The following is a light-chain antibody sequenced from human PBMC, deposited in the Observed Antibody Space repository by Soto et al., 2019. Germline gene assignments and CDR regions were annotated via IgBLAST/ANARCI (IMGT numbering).Light chain of an antibody. V-gene: IGLV1-40*01. Sequence: QSVLTQPPSVSAAPGQKVTTSCSGTSSNIGSNYDVHWYQHLPGTAPKLLIFGYTNRPSGVPDRFSGYKSGTSASLAITGLQSEDEAAYYCQYYESDLSAWVFGGGTKVTVL. J-gene: IGLJ3*02. CDR1: SSNIGSNYD. CDR2: GYT. CDR3: QYYESDLSAWV.